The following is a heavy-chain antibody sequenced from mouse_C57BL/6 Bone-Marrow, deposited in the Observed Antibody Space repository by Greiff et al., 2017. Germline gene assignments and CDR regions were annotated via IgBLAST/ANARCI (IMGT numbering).Heavy chain of an antibody. D-gene: IGHD2-2*01. CDR2: IDPENGDT. V-gene: IGHV14-4*01. Sequence: EVQLVESGAELVRPGASVKLSCTASGFNIKDDYMHWVKQRPEQGLEWIGWIDPENGDTEYASKFQGKATITADTSSNTAYLQLSSLTSEDTAVYYCTTIGYDPYWYFDVWGTGTTVTVSS. CDR3: TTIGYDPYWYFDV. CDR1: GFNIKDDY. J-gene: IGHJ1*03.